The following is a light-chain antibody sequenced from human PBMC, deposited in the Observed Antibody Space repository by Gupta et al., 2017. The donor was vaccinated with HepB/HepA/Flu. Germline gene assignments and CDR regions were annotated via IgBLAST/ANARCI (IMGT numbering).Light chain of an antibody. V-gene: IGKV1-27*01. Sequence: DIQMTQSPSSLSASVGDRVTITCRASQGISTFLAWYQQKPGKVPKLLIYAASTLQSGVPSRFSGSGSGTDFTLTISSLQPEDVATYYGQKYNSAPWTFGQGTKVEIK. CDR3: QKYNSAPWT. J-gene: IGKJ1*01. CDR2: AAS. CDR1: QGISTF.